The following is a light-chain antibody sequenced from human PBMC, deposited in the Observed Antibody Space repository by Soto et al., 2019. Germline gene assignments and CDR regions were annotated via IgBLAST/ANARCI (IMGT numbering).Light chain of an antibody. CDR3: QQYNSYSYT. CDR1: QSISSW. CDR2: KAS. J-gene: IGKJ2*01. V-gene: IGKV1-5*03. Sequence: DIQMTQSPSTLSASVGDRVTITCRASQSISSWLAWYQQKPGKAPKLLIYKASSLESGVPSRFSGSGSGTEFTLTISSLQPDDVATYYCQQYNSYSYTVGQGTKLEIK.